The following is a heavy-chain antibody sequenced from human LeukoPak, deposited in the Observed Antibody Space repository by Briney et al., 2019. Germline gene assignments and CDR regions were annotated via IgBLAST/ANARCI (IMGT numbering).Heavy chain of an antibody. V-gene: IGHV4-4*02. Sequence: SETLSLTCAVSGDSISSSNWWSWVRQPPGKGLEWIGEIYHSGNTNYNPPLKSRVTISLDKSKNQFSLKLNSVTAADTAVYYCARVGALGGHDFWGQGSLVTVSS. CDR2: IYHSGNT. CDR1: GDSISSSNW. CDR3: ARVGALGGHDF. J-gene: IGHJ4*02. D-gene: IGHD1-26*01.